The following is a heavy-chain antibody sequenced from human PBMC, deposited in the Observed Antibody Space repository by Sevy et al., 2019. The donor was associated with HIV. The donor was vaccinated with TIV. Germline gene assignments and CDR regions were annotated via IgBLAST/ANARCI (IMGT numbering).Heavy chain of an antibody. CDR1: GYSISSGYY. J-gene: IGHJ4*02. D-gene: IGHD3-22*01. V-gene: IGHV4-38-2*01. Sequence: SETLSLTRAVSGYSISSGYYWGWIRQPPGKGLEWIGNIFHGGSSGSTYYNPSLKSRLTISVDTSKNQFSLKLSSVTAADTAVYYCARCYYDSSGKYYFDYWGQGTLVTVSS. CDR3: ARCYYDSSGKYYFDY. CDR2: IFHGGSSGST.